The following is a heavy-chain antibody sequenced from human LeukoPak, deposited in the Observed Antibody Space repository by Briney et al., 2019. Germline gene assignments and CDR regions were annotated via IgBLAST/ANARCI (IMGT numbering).Heavy chain of an antibody. D-gene: IGHD3-10*01. CDR3: AREFDPYGSGSYYNAAPIDY. J-gene: IGHJ4*02. CDR2: IYYSGST. Sequence: SETLSLTCTVSGGSISSSSYYWGWIRQPPGKGLEWIGSIYYSGSTYYNPSLKSRVTISVDTSKNQFSLKLSSVTAADTAVYYCAREFDPYGSGSYYNAAPIDYWGQGTLVTVSS. V-gene: IGHV4-39*07. CDR1: GGSISSSSYY.